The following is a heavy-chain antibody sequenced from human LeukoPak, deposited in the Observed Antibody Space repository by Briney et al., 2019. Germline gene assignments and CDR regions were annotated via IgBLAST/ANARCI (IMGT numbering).Heavy chain of an antibody. CDR3: ASPPAGLGGYFHY. Sequence: SETLSLTCTVSGGSISSDNYYWGWIRQPPGKGLEWIGSIYYSGSTYYNPSLKSRVTISVDTSKNQISPKLSSVTAADTAVYYCASPPAGLGGYFHYWGQGTLVTVSS. J-gene: IGHJ4*02. CDR1: GGSISSDNYY. V-gene: IGHV4-39*01. D-gene: IGHD6-19*01. CDR2: IYYSGST.